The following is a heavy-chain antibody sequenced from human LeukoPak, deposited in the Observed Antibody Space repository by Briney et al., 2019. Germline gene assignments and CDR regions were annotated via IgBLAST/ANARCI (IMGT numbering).Heavy chain of an antibody. V-gene: IGHV4-59*01. CDR3: ARAGSDYDSSGYYPPDAFDT. D-gene: IGHD3-22*01. CDR1: GGSISSYY. J-gene: IGHJ3*02. CDR2: IYYSGST. Sequence: PSETLSLTCTVSGGSISSYYWSWIRQPQGKGLEWIGYIYYSGSTNYNPSLKSRVTISVDTSKNQFSLKLSSVTAVDTAVYYCARAGSDYDSSGYYPPDAFDTWGQGTMVTVSS.